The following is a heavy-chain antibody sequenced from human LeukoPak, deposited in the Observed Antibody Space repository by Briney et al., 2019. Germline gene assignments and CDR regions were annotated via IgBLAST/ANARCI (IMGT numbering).Heavy chain of an antibody. V-gene: IGHV4-59*01. CDR1: GGSLSTYY. CDR3: ARLNGGY. J-gene: IGHJ4*02. D-gene: IGHD7-27*01. CDR2: INYSGST. Sequence: SEVLSLTCIVSGGSLSTYYWSWIRQLPGKGLEWIGYINYSGSTNYNPSLKSRVTISVDTSKNQFSLKLISVTAADTAVYYCARLNGGYWGQGTLVTASS.